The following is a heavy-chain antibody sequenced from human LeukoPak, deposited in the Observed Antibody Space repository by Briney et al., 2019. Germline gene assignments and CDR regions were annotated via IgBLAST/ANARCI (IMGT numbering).Heavy chain of an antibody. CDR2: ISYDGSIT. CDR1: GFTFSDYY. CDR3: AREDTPLWFDP. J-gene: IGHJ5*02. V-gene: IGHV3-30-3*01. D-gene: IGHD2-15*01. Sequence: GGSLRLSCAASGFTFSDYYMSWVRQAPGKGLEWLAVISYDGSITYYADSVKGRFTISRDNSNNTLHLQMNSLRAEDTALYYCAREDTPLWFDPWGQGTLVIVSS.